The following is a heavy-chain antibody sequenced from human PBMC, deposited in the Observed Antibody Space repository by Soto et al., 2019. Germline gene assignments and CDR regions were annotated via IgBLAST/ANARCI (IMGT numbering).Heavy chain of an antibody. D-gene: IGHD1-1*01. CDR3: ARSLEVGNWFDP. V-gene: IGHV3-33*01. CDR1: GFTFSSYG. CDR2: IWYDGSNK. Sequence: GGSLRLSCAASGFTFSSYGMHWVRQAPGKGLEWVAVIWYDGSNKYYADSVKGRFTISRDNSKNTLYLQMNSLRAEDTAVYYCARSLEVGNWFDPWGQGTLVTVSS. J-gene: IGHJ5*02.